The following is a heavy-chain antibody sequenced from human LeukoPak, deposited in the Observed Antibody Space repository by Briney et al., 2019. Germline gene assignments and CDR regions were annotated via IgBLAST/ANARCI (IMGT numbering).Heavy chain of an antibody. V-gene: IGHV3-23*01. D-gene: IGHD3-10*01. CDR3: AKSGGPLNNWFDP. CDR2: ISGSGEST. J-gene: IGHJ5*02. CDR1: EFTFSNYA. Sequence: GGSLRLSCAASEFTFSNYAMSWARHGPGMGLECVSAISGSGESTYYGDSVKGRFTISRDNSKNTLHLQMNSLRAEDTAVYYCAKSGGPLNNWFDPWGQGTLVTVSS.